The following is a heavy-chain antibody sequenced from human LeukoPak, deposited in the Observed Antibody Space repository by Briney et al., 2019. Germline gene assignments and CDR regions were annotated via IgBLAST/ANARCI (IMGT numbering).Heavy chain of an antibody. J-gene: IGHJ4*02. CDR2: IYYSGST. D-gene: IGHD3-16*02. CDR1: GGSISSSSYY. V-gene: IGHV4-39*01. CDR3: ARGPGDYVWGRYRPFDY. Sequence: SETLSLTCTVSGGSISSSSYYWGWIRQPQGKGLEWIGSIYYSGSTYYNPSLKSRVTISVDTSKNQFSLKLSSVTAADTAVYYCARGPGDYVWGRYRPFDYWGQGTLVTVSS.